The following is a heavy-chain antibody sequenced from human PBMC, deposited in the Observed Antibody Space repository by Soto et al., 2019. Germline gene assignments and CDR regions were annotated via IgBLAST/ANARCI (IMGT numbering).Heavy chain of an antibody. D-gene: IGHD2-15*01. CDR2: ISYDGSDI. J-gene: IGHJ4*02. CDR1: GFIFSNYG. V-gene: IGHV3-30*03. CDR3: AIVGVADSPLAH. Sequence: QVQLVESGGGVVQPGRSLRLSCAGSGFIFSNYGMHWVRQAPGKGLEWVAFISYDGSDILYADSVKGRFTISRDNSKSTFFLHMNRPRAEDTAVYFCAIVGVADSPLAHWGQGSLVPVSS.